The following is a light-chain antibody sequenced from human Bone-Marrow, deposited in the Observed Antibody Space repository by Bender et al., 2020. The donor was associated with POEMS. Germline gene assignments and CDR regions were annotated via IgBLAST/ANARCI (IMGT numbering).Light chain of an antibody. J-gene: IGLJ1*01. Sequence: QSALTQPASVSGSPGQSITISCTGTSSDVGNFNLVSWYQHHPGKVPQLLISEVTKRPSGISDRFSGSKSGNTASLTISGLQAEDEADYYCCSYPGSYTFVFGTGTKVTVL. CDR1: SSDVGNFNL. CDR2: EVT. CDR3: CSYPGSYTFV. V-gene: IGLV2-23*02.